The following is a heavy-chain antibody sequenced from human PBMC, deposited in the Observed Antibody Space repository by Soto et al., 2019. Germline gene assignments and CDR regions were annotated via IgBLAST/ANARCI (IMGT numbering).Heavy chain of an antibody. D-gene: IGHD6-13*01. CDR3: ARTGHYSRSWYEYYFDY. V-gene: IGHV3-30-3*01. CDR1: GFTFSSYA. Sequence: QVQLVESGGGVVQPGRSLRLSCAASGFTFSSYAMHWDRQAPGKGLEWVAVISYDGSNKYYADSVKGRFTISRDNSKNTLYLQMNSLRAEDTAVYYCARTGHYSRSWYEYYFDYWGQGTLVTVSS. J-gene: IGHJ4*02. CDR2: ISYDGSNK.